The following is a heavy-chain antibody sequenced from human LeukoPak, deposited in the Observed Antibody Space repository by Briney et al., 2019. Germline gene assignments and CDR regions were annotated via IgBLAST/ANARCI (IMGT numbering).Heavy chain of an antibody. V-gene: IGHV3-66*02. J-gene: IGHJ3*02. Sequence: PGGSLRLSCAASGFTVSGNYMSWVRQAPGKRLEWVSVIYSGGSTYYADSVKGRFTISRDNSKNTLYLQMNSLRAEDMAVYYCARDGAHCTNGVCYSYGAFDIWGQGTMVTVSS. D-gene: IGHD2-8*01. CDR2: IYSGGST. CDR3: ARDGAHCTNGVCYSYGAFDI. CDR1: GFTVSGNY.